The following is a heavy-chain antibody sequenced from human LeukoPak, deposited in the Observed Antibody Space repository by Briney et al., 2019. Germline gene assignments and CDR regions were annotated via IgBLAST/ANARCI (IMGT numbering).Heavy chain of an antibody. V-gene: IGHV4-39*01. CDR3: ARRSPITMVRGVMRGYYFDY. D-gene: IGHD3-10*01. CDR1: GGSISSGSYY. J-gene: IGHJ4*02. Sequence: SETLSLTCTVSGGSISSGSYYWTWIRQPAGKGLEWIGSIYYSGSTYYNPSLKSRVTISVNTSKNQFSLKLSSVTAADTAVYYCARRSPITMVRGVMRGYYFDYWGQGTLVTVSS. CDR2: IYYSGST.